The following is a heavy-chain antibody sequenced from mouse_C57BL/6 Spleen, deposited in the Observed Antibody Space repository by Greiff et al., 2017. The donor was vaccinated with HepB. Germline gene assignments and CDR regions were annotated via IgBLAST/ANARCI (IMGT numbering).Heavy chain of an antibody. D-gene: IGHD3-2*02. CDR2: ISYDGSN. J-gene: IGHJ2*01. CDR3: ARDSSGVFDY. V-gene: IGHV3-6*01. Sequence: DVQLQESGPGLVKPSQSLSLTCSVTGYSITSGYYWNWIRQFPGNKLEWMGYISYDGSNNYNPSLKNRISITRDTSKNQFFLKLNSVTTEDTATYYCARDSSGVFDYWGQGTTLTVSS. CDR1: GYSITSGYY.